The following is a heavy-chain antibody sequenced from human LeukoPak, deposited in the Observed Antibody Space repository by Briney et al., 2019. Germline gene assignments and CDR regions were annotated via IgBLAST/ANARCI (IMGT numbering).Heavy chain of an antibody. D-gene: IGHD1-26*01. J-gene: IGHJ4*02. CDR1: GFTFRSYW. CDR3: ARDVGGSLDY. CDR2: IKEDESAK. Sequence: GGTLRLSCAASGFTFRSYWMAWVRQAPGKGLEWVANIKEDESAKHQADSVKGRFTISRDNAQNSVYLQMSSLRGEDTAVYYCARDVGGSLDYWGQGTLVTVSS. V-gene: IGHV3-7*01.